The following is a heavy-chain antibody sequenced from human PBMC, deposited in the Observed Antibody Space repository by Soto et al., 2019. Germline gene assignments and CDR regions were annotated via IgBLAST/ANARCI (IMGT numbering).Heavy chain of an antibody. V-gene: IGHV4-59*01. CDR2: IYYSGST. J-gene: IGHJ6*02. D-gene: IGHD3-3*01. Sequence: SETLSLTCTVSGGSISSYYWSWIRQTPGKGLEWIGYIYYSGSTNYNPSLKSRVTISVDTSKNQFSLKLSSVTAADTAVYYCARVGIGYDFWSGYYPYYYGMDVWGQGTMVTVSS. CDR3: ARVGIGYDFWSGYYPYYYGMDV. CDR1: GGSISSYY.